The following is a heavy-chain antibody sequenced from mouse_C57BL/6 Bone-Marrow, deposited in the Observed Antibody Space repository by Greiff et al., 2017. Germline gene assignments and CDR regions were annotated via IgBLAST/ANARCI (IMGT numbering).Heavy chain of an antibody. V-gene: IGHV14-4*01. D-gene: IGHD6-1*01. CDR3: TAGPRFAY. Sequence: VQLQQSGAELVRPGASVKLSCTASGFNIKDDYMHWVKQRPEQVLEWIGWFDPENGDTASASKFQGKATITADSSSNTAYLQLSSLTAEDTAVYYCTAGPRFAYWGQGTLVTVSA. CDR2: FDPENGDT. J-gene: IGHJ3*01. CDR1: GFNIKDDY.